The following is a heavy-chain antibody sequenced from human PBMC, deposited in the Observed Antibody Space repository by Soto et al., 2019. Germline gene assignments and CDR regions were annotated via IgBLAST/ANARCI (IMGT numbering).Heavy chain of an antibody. V-gene: IGHV4-30-4*01. CDR1: GGSISSGDYY. Sequence: QVQLQESGPGLLKPSQTLSLTCTVSGGSISSGDYYWSWIRQPPGKGLEWIGYIYYSGTTYYNPSLKSRVTISADTSKNQFSLKLSSVTVADTAVYYCASDNWAHGGGMDVWGQWTTVTVSS. D-gene: IGHD7-27*01. CDR2: IYYSGTT. CDR3: ASDNWAHGGGMDV. J-gene: IGHJ6*02.